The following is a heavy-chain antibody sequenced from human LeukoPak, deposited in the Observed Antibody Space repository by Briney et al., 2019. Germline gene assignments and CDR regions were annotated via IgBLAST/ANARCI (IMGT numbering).Heavy chain of an antibody. CDR3: ARYYYGSRTSFDP. CDR2: IKQDGSEK. Sequence: GGSLRLSCAASGFTFSSYWMSWVRQAPGKGLEWVANIKQDGSEKYYVDSVKGRFTISRDNAQNSLYLEMSSLRAEDTAVYYCARYYYGSRTSFDPWRQGTLVTVSS. CDR1: GFTFSSYW. J-gene: IGHJ5*02. D-gene: IGHD3-10*01. V-gene: IGHV3-7*01.